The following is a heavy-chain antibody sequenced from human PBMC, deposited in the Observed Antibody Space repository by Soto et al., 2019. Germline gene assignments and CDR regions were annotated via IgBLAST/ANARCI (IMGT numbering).Heavy chain of an antibody. CDR1: GGSISSYY. Sequence: PXETLSLTCTVTGGSISSYYWSGVRQSPGKGLEWIGYIFYSVSTKYNPSLKGRVTISVDTSRTRFSLNLSSVTAADTAVYYCERDKGRYDSGMDVWGQGTTVTVSS. CDR3: ERDKGRYDSGMDV. D-gene: IGHD3-9*01. V-gene: IGHV4-59*01. J-gene: IGHJ6*02. CDR2: IFYSVST.